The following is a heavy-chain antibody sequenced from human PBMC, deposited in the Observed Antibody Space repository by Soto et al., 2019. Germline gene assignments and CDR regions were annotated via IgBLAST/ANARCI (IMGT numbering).Heavy chain of an antibody. V-gene: IGHV3-7*03. CDR3: ARGGSIAAVLYYYYGMGV. J-gene: IGHJ6*02. Sequence: GGSLRLSCAASGFTFSSYWMSWVRQAPGKGLEWVANIKQDGSEKYYVDSVKGRFTISRDNAKNSLYLQMNSLRAEDTAVYYCARGGSIAAVLYYYYGMGVWGQGTTVTVSS. CDR1: GFTFSSYW. CDR2: IKQDGSEK. D-gene: IGHD6-13*01.